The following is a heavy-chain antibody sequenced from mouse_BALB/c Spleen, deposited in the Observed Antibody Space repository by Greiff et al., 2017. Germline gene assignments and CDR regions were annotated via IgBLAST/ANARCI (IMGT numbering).Heavy chain of an antibody. CDR3: AREVGRYGYFDY. D-gene: IGHD2-14*01. Sequence: EVKLVESGPGLVKPSQSLSLTCSVTGYSITSGYYWNWIRQFPGNKLEWMGYISYDGSNNYNPSLKNRISITRVTSKNQFFLKLNSVTTEDTATYYCAREVGRYGYFDYWGQGTTLTVSS. CDR1: GYSITSGYY. CDR2: ISYDGSN. J-gene: IGHJ2*01. V-gene: IGHV3-6*02.